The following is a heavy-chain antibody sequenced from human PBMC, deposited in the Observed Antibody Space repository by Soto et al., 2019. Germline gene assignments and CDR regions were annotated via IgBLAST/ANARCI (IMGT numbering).Heavy chain of an antibody. D-gene: IGHD6-25*01. CDR2: ISSSSSRI. Sequence: EVQLWEPGGGWLRPGGSLRLPVEASGFSLITFALNGARKPPGKGLEWISNISSSSSRIYYADSVKGRFTLSRDNAKNSLYLQMNSLRAEDTAVYYCASDPGIAAAGMDYWGQGTLVTVSS. J-gene: IGHJ4*02. CDR1: GFSLITFA. V-gene: IGHV3-48*03. CDR3: ASDPGIAAAGMDY.